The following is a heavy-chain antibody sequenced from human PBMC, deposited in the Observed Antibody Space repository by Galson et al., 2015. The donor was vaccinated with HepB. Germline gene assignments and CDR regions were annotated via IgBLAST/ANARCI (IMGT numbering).Heavy chain of an antibody. CDR1: GFTFSSYG. CDR3: ARDWWEVGAMYTNEHPDY. J-gene: IGHJ4*02. D-gene: IGHD1-26*01. V-gene: IGHV3-33*01. CDR2: IWYDGTNK. Sequence: SLRLSCAASGFTFSSYGMHWVRQAPGKGLEWVAVIWYDGTNKYYADSVKGRFTISRDNSKNTLYLQMNSLRAEDTAVYYCARDWWEVGAMYTNEHPDYWGQGTLVTVSS.